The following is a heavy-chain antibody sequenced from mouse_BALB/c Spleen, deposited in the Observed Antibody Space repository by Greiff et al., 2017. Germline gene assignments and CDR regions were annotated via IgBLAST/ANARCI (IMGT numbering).Heavy chain of an antibody. V-gene: IGHV5-17*02. J-gene: IGHJ2*01. CDR3: ARSGYYGSSYYFDY. CDR2: ISSGSSTI. CDR1: GFTFSSFG. D-gene: IGHD1-1*01. Sequence: EVQVVESGGGLVQPGGSRKLSCAASGFTFSSFGMHWVRQAPEKGLEWVAYISSGSSTIYYADTVKGRFTISRDNPKNTLFLQMTSLRSEDTAMYYCARSGYYGSSYYFDYWGQGTTLTVSS.